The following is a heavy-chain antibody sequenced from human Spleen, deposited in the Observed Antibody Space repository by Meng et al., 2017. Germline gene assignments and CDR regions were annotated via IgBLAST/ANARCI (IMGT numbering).Heavy chain of an antibody. J-gene: IGHJ4*02. CDR1: GITFSRPW. V-gene: IGHV3-74*01. Sequence: GESLKISCAASGITFSRPWMHWVRQAPGKGLVSVSRINNDGSITSYADSVKGRFTISRDNAKNSLYLQMNSLRAEDTAVYYCAIGSGWYPGDYWGQGTLVTVSS. CDR2: INNDGSIT. D-gene: IGHD6-19*01. CDR3: AIGSGWYPGDY.